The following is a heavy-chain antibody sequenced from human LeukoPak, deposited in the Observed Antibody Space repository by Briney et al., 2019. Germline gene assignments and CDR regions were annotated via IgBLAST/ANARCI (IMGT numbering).Heavy chain of an antibody. V-gene: IGHV1-18*01. Sequence: ASVEVSCKASGYTFTSYGISWVRQAPGQGLEWMGWISAYNGNTNYAQKLQGRVTMTTDTSTSTAYMELRSLRSDDTAVYYCARRGGKNYGDYVLYYDYMDVWGKGTTVTVSS. J-gene: IGHJ6*03. CDR3: ARRGGKNYGDYVLYYDYMDV. CDR1: GYTFTSYG. D-gene: IGHD4-17*01. CDR2: ISAYNGNT.